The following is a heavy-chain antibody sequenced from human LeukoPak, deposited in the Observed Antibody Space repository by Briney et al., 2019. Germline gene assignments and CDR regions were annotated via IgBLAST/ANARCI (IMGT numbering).Heavy chain of an antibody. CDR1: GGSISSSSYY. D-gene: IGHD3-10*01. J-gene: IGHJ4*02. V-gene: IGHV4-39*01. CDR3: ASFPMVRGVIAY. CDR2: IYYSGST. Sequence: PSETLSLTCTVSGGSISSSSYYWGWIRQPPGKGLEWIGSIYYSGSTYYNPSLKSRVTISVDTSKNQFSLKLSSVTAADTAVYYRASFPMVRGVIAYWGQGTLVTVSS.